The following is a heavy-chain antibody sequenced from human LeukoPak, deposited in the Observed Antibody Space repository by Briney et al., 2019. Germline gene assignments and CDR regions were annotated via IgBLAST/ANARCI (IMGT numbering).Heavy chain of an antibody. CDR2: INSDGSST. CDR1: GFTFSSYW. D-gene: IGHD3-3*01. Sequence: GGSLRLSCAASGFTFSSYWMHWVRQAPGKGLVWVSRINSDGSSTSYADSVKGRFTISRDNAKNTLYLQMNSLRAEDTAVYYCARVAAPTYYDFWSGYSNYYGMDVWGQGTTVTVSS. V-gene: IGHV3-74*01. J-gene: IGHJ6*02. CDR3: ARVAAPTYYDFWSGYSNYYGMDV.